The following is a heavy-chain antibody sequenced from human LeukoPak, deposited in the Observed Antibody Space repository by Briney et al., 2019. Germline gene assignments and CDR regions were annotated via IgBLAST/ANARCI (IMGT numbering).Heavy chain of an antibody. CDR1: GGSISTGDYY. V-gene: IGHV4-30-4*01. CDR3: ATYYDSSGPSFDY. CDR2: IYYSGTT. J-gene: IGHJ4*02. D-gene: IGHD3-22*01. Sequence: SETLSLTCTVSGGSISTGDYYWSWIRQPPGKGLEWIGYIYYSGTTYYNPSLKSRLTISVDTSKNQFSLKLSSVTAADTAMYYCATYYDSSGPSFDYWGRGTLVTVSS.